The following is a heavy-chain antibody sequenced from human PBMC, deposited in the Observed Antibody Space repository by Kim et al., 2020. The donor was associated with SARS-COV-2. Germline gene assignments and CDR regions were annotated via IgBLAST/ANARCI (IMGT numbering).Heavy chain of an antibody. CDR3: TRDSHSYYYDSSGYYSDY. D-gene: IGHD3-22*01. CDR1: GFTFGDYA. J-gene: IGHJ4*02. CDR2: IRSKAYGGTT. V-gene: IGHV3-49*03. Sequence: GGSLRLSCTASGFTFGDYAMSWFRQAPGKGLEWVGFIRSKAYGGTTEYAASVKGRFTISRDDSKSIAYLQMNSLKTEETAVYYCTRDSHSYYYDSSGYYSDYWGQGTLVTVSS.